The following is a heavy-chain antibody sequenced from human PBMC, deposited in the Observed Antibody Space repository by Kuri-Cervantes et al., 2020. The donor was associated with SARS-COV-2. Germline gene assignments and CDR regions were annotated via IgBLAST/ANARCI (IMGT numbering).Heavy chain of an antibody. CDR3: ARDPEYSSGWYERGYYFDY. Sequence: GGSLRLSCAASGSTFSSYAMHWVRQAPGKGLEWVAVISYDGSNKYYADSVKGRFTISRDNSKNTLYLQMNSLRAEDTAVYYCARDPEYSSGWYERGYYFDYWGQGTLVTVSS. CDR2: ISYDGSNK. D-gene: IGHD6-19*01. V-gene: IGHV3-30-3*01. CDR1: GSTFSSYA. J-gene: IGHJ4*02.